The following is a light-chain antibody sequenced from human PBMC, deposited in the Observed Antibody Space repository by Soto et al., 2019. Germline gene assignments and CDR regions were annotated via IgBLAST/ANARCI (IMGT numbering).Light chain of an antibody. Sequence: DIQMTQSPSSLSASVGDRVTITCRASQGIRDALGWYQQKPGKAPKRLIYAASILQSGVPSRFSGSGSGTEFTLTISSLQPEDFATYYCLQHNSYPQTFRQRTKVEIK. CDR3: LQHNSYPQT. V-gene: IGKV1-17*01. CDR1: QGIRDA. CDR2: AAS. J-gene: IGKJ1*01.